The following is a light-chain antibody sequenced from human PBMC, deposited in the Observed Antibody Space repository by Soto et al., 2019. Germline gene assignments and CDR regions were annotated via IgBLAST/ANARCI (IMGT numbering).Light chain of an antibody. CDR3: QQLNSYPRT. CDR2: AAS. Sequence: DIQLTQSPSFLSASVGDRFTITCRASQGISSYLAWYQQKPGKAPKLLIYAASTLQSGVPPRFSGSGSGTEFTLTISSLQPEDFATYYCQQLNSYPRTFGQGTKVDIK. V-gene: IGKV1-9*01. CDR1: QGISSY. J-gene: IGKJ1*01.